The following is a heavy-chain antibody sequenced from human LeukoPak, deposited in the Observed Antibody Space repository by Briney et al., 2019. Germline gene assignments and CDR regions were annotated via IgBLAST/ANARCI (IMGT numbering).Heavy chain of an antibody. CDR3: AKAQWELLGFDY. Sequence: GGSLRLSCAASGFTFSSYAMSWVRQAPGKGLEWVSAISGSGGSTYYADSVKGRFTISRDNSKNTLYLQMTSLRAEDTAVYYCAKAQWELLGFDYWGQGTLVTVSS. CDR2: ISGSGGST. D-gene: IGHD1-26*01. V-gene: IGHV3-23*01. CDR1: GFTFSSYA. J-gene: IGHJ4*02.